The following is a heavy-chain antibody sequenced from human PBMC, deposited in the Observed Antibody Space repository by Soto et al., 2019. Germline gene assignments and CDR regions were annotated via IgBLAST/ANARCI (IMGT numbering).Heavy chain of an antibody. CDR2: IYSGGST. Sequence: EVQLVETGGGLIQPGGSLRLSCAASGFTVSSNYMSWVRQAPGKGLEWVSVIYSGGSTYYADSVKGRFTISRDNSKNTLYLQMNSLRAEDTAVYYCATASVDDSSGYYPDAFDIWGQGTMVTVSS. D-gene: IGHD3-22*01. CDR3: ATASVDDSSGYYPDAFDI. CDR1: GFTVSSNY. J-gene: IGHJ3*02. V-gene: IGHV3-53*02.